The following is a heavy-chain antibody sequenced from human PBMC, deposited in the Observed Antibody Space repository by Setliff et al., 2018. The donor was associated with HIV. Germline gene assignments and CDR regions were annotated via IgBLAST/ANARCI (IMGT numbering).Heavy chain of an antibody. CDR2: ISSSSRSK. V-gene: IGHV3-21*01. CDR3: ARGWFDS. CDR1: GFTFSTYS. Sequence: KPGGSLRLSCEASGFTFSTYSMNWVRQAPGKGLEWVSSISSSSRSKYYADSVKGRFTISRDNAKNSLYLQMNSLTAEDTAVYYCARGWFDSWGQGTLVTVSS. J-gene: IGHJ5*01.